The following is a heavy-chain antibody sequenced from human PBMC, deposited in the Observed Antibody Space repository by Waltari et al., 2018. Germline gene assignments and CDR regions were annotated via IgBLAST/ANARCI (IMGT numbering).Heavy chain of an antibody. D-gene: IGHD6-6*01. CDR3: SHPRKQLVSYYYGMGV. V-gene: IGHV3-23*01. CDR1: GFTFSNYA. J-gene: IGHJ6*02. CDR2: ISGSGAST. Sequence: EVQLLESGGGLVQPGGSLRLSCAASGFTFSNYAMSWVRQAPGKGLEWVSGISGSGASTYYADSVKGRFTISRDNSKNTLYLQMNSLSAEDTALDYCSHPRKQLVSYYYGMGVWCQGTTVTVSS.